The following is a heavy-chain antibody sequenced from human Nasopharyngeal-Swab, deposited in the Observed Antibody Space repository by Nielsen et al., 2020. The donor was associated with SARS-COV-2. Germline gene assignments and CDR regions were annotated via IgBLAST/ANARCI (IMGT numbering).Heavy chain of an antibody. CDR2: IYWNDDK. V-gene: IGHV2-5*01. CDR3: AHRTYYYDSSGYYYVWGFDY. Sequence: WIRQPPGKALEWLALIYWNDDKRYSPSLKSRLTITKDTSKNQVVLTMTNMDPVDTATYYCAHRTYYYDSSGYYYVWGFDYWGQGTLVTVSS. D-gene: IGHD3-22*01. J-gene: IGHJ4*02.